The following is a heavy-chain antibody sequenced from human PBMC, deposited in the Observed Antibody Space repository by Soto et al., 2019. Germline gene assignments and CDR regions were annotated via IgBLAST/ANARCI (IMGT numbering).Heavy chain of an antibody. CDR3: ARDKGSGSYRWPGGIEFDY. CDR1: GFTFSSYG. CDR2: IWYDGSNK. J-gene: IGHJ4*02. D-gene: IGHD3-10*01. Sequence: GGSLRLSCAASGFTFSSYGMHWVRQAPGKGLEWVAVIWYDGSNKYYADSVKGRFTISRDNSKNTLYLQMNSLRAEDTAVYYCARDKGSGSYRWPGGIEFDYWGQGTLVTVSS. V-gene: IGHV3-33*01.